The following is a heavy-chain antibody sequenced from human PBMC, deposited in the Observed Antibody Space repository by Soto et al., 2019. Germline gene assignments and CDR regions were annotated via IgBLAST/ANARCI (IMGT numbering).Heavy chain of an antibody. D-gene: IGHD1-26*01. CDR1: GFTFINYG. Sequence: GGSLTPSCAASGFTFINYGMHWALQAPGKGLEWVAAILYDGSNKYYADSVKVRFIISIDNSKNTVYLQINSLRAEDTAVYYCAGGNYYCDYCGQGTLVTLPS. V-gene: IGHV3-33*01. CDR2: ILYDGSNK. J-gene: IGHJ4*02. CDR3: AGGNYYCDY.